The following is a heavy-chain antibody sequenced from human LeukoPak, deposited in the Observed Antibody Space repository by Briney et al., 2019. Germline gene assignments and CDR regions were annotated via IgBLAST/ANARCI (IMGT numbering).Heavy chain of an antibody. Sequence: PSETLSLTCTVSGGSISSSSYYWGWIRQPPGKGLEWIGSIYYSGSTYYNPSLKSRVTISVDTSKNQFSLKLSSVTAADTAVYYCARASYAKYYYGSGSYPVHWFDPWGQGTLVTVSS. CDR2: IYYSGST. CDR1: GGSISSSSYY. J-gene: IGHJ5*02. CDR3: ARASYAKYYYGSGSYPVHWFDP. D-gene: IGHD3-10*01. V-gene: IGHV4-39*07.